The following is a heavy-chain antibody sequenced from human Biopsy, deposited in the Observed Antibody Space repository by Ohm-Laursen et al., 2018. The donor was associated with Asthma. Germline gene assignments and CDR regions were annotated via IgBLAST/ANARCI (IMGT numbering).Heavy chain of an antibody. CDR3: ARAVDYSHYYGIDV. Sequence: ASVKASCKSSGYTFNSAGITGARQAPGQGLEWMGWTSVYNGNTKVAQKLQDRVTMITDTSTSTAYMELRSLRSDDTAVYFCARAVDYSHYYGIDVWGQGSTVTVS. J-gene: IGHJ6*02. CDR2: TSVYNGNT. CDR1: GYTFNSAG. D-gene: IGHD3-10*01. V-gene: IGHV1-18*01.